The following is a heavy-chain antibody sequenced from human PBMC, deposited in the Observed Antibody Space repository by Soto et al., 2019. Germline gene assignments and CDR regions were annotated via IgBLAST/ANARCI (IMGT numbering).Heavy chain of an antibody. CDR1: GFTVSSNY. D-gene: IGHD4-17*01. J-gene: IGHJ4*02. CDR3: ARAPGYGDLYFDY. V-gene: IGHV3-66*01. Sequence: EVQLVESGGGLVQPGGSLRLSCAASGFTVSSNYMSWVRQAPGKGLEWVSVIYSGGSTYYADSVKGRFTISRDNSKNTLYLQMNSLRAEDTAVYYCARAPGYGDLYFDYWGQGTLVTVSS. CDR2: IYSGGST.